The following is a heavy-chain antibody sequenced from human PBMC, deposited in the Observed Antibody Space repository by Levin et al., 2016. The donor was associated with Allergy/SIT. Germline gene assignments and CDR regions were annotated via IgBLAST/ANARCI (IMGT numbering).Heavy chain of an antibody. CDR3: AKGPLRRGDY. Sequence: WIRQPPGKGLEWVAVISYDGSNKYYADSVKGRFTISRDNSKNTLYLQMNSLRAEDTAVYYCAKGPLRRGDYWGQGTLVTVSS. J-gene: IGHJ4*02. V-gene: IGHV3-30*18. CDR2: ISYDGSNK.